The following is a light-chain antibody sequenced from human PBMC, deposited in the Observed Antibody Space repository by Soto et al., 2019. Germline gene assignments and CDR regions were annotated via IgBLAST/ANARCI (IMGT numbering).Light chain of an antibody. CDR1: QGISSY. CDR2: AAS. Sequence: IQLTQAPSSLSASVGDRVTITCQASQGISSYLAWYHQKPGKDPKLLIYAASTLQSGVPSRFSGSGSGTDFTLTISSLQPEDFATYYCQQLNSYPLPVGGGTKVDIK. CDR3: QQLNSYPLP. V-gene: IGKV1-9*01. J-gene: IGKJ4*01.